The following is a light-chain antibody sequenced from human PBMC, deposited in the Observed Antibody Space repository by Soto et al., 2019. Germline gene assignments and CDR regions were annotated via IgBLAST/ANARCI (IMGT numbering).Light chain of an antibody. V-gene: IGKV3-11*01. CDR1: QYIYTR. J-gene: IGKJ1*01. Sequence: IVFTQSPATLSSFPCALVALSCRASQYIYTRLAWYQHRPGQAPRLLIYQTSIRAAGIPARFSASGTGTDFTLTISDVQPEDFAVYYCHQRQSWPRTFGQGTQVEIK. CDR2: QTS. CDR3: HQRQSWPRT.